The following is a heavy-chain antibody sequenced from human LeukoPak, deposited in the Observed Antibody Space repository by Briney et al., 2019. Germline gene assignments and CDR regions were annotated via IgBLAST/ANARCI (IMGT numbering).Heavy chain of an antibody. Sequence: GGPLRLPCAASGITFRSYVMNWVRQAPGKGLEWVSYISSSGSTIYYADSVKGRFTISRDNAKNSLYRQMNSREPEATAGIYCRDLGITMLGGVWGKGTTVTISS. CDR3: RDLGITMLGGV. CDR1: GITFRSYV. J-gene: IGHJ6*04. CDR2: ISSSGSTI. D-gene: IGHD3-10*02. V-gene: IGHV3-48*03.